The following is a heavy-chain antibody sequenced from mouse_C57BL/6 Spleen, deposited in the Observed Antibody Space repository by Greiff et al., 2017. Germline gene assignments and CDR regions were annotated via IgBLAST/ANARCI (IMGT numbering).Heavy chain of an antibody. J-gene: IGHJ3*01. CDR3: ARDDYGSSYGSY. Sequence: EVKLMESGGGLVKPGGSLKLSCAASGFTFSSYAMSWVRQTPEKRLEWVATISDGGSYTYYPDNVKGRFTISRDNAKNNLYLQMSHLKSEDTAMYYCARDDYGSSYGSYWGQGTLVTVSA. V-gene: IGHV5-4*01. D-gene: IGHD1-1*01. CDR1: GFTFSSYA. CDR2: ISDGGSYT.